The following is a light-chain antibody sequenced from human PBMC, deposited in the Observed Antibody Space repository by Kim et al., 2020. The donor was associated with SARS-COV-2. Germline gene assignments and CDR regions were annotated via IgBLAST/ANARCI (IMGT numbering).Light chain of an antibody. V-gene: IGLV2-8*01. CDR1: SSDIGGYNY. J-gene: IGLJ2*01. CDR2: EVS. CDR3: SSYAGSNDFVV. Sequence: QSALTQLPSASGSPGQSVTISCTGTSSDIGGYNYVSWYQQHPGKVPKLMIYEVSKRPSGVPDRFSGSKSDNTASLTVSGLQAEDEADYYCSSYAGSNDFVVFGGGTKLTVL.